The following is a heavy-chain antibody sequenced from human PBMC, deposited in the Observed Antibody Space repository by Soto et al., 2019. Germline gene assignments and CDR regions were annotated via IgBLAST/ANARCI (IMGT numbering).Heavy chain of an antibody. D-gene: IGHD6-13*01. CDR1: GYTFTSYG. J-gene: IGHJ6*02. V-gene: IGHV1-18*01. CDR2: ISAYNGNT. Sequence: ASVKVSCKASGYTFTSYGLRWVRQAPGQGLEWMGWISAYNGNTNYAQKLQGRVTMTTDTSTSTAYMELRSLRSDDTAVYYCARELRGPGDFIAAVYYYYGMDVWGQGTTVTVSS. CDR3: ARELRGPGDFIAAVYYYYGMDV.